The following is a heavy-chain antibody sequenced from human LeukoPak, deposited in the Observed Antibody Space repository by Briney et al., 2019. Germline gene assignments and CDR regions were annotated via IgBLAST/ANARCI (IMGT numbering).Heavy chain of an antibody. J-gene: IGHJ4*02. CDR1: GYTFTSYD. V-gene: IGHV1-8*01. Sequence: ASVKVSCKATGYTFTSYDINWVRQATGQGLEWMGWMNPNSGNTGYAQKFQGRVTMTRNTSISTAYMELSSLRSEDTAVYYCARSSDGSGSLPDYWGQGTLVTVSS. CDR3: ARSSDGSGSLPDY. D-gene: IGHD3-10*01. CDR2: MNPNSGNT.